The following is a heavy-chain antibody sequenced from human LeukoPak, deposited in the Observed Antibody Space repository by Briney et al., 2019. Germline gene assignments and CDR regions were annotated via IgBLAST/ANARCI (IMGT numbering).Heavy chain of an antibody. CDR3: AKDSGYSGYVQGYFDY. V-gene: IGHV3-23*01. CDR1: GFTFSSYA. CDR2: ISNSGGST. Sequence: GGSLRLSCAASGFTFSSYAMSWVRQAPGKGLEWVSAISNSGGSTYYADSVKGRFTISRDNAKNSLYLQMNSLRAEDTAVYYCAKDSGYSGYVQGYFDYWGQGTLVTVSS. D-gene: IGHD5-12*01. J-gene: IGHJ4*02.